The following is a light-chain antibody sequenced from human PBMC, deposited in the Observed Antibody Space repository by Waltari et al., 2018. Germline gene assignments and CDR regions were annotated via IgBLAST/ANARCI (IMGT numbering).Light chain of an antibody. CDR3: GAWDTSLSTVM. V-gene: IGLV1-51*01. CDR2: DNN. J-gene: IGLJ3*02. Sequence: QSELTQPPSVSAAPGQRVTISCSGSSSNIENNYVSWYQQLPGTAPQLLIYDNNKRPSGIPDRFSGSKSGTSATLDITGLQTGDEADYYCGAWDTSLSTVMFGGGTKLTVL. CDR1: SSNIENNY.